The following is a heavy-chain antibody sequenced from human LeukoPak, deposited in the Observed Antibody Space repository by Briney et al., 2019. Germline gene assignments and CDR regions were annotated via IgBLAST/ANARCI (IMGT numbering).Heavy chain of an antibody. CDR3: ASEYYDILTGYYYGMDV. D-gene: IGHD3-9*01. J-gene: IGHJ6*02. CDR2: IYPNSGGT. CDR1: GYTFTGYY. Sequence: GASVKVSCKASGYTFTGYYMHWVRQAPGQGLEWMGWIYPNSGGTNYAQKFQGRVTMTRDTSISTAYMELSRLRSDDTAVYYCASEYYDILTGYYYGMDVWGQGTTVTVSS. V-gene: IGHV1-2*02.